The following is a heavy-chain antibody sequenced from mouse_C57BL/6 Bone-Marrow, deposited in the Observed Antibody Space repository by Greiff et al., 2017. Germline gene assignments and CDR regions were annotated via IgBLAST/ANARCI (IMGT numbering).Heavy chain of an antibody. V-gene: IGHV5-4*01. D-gene: IGHD2-5*01. Sequence: EVQLVESGGGLVKPGGSLKLSCAASGFTFSSYALSWVRHTPEKRLEWVATISDGGSYTYYPDNVKGRFTISRDNAKNNLYLQMSHLKSEDTAMYYCARGRTIVTYWYVDVWGTGTTVTVSS. CDR2: ISDGGSYT. J-gene: IGHJ1*03. CDR1: GFTFSSYA. CDR3: ARGRTIVTYWYVDV.